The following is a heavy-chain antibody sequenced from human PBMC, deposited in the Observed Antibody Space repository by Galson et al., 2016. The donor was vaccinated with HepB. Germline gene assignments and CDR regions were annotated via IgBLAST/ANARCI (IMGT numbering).Heavy chain of an antibody. J-gene: IGHJ6*02. Sequence: TLSLTCTVSGGSISSGGFYWSWIRQLPGKGLEWIGYIFYSGTTHYNPSLKSRITISVDTSKNQFSLRLNSVTDADTAEYYCARDPGSGGIGVDVWGQGTTVTVS. V-gene: IGHV4-31*03. CDR1: GGSISSGGFY. D-gene: IGHD3-10*01. CDR3: ARDPGSGGIGVDV. CDR2: IFYSGTT.